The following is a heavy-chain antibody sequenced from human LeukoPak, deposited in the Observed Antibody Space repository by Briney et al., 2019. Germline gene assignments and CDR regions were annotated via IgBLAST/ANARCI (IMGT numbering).Heavy chain of an antibody. CDR3: AKWGDYDVLTGYYVSDY. CDR1: GFTFSDYN. Sequence: TGGSLRLSCAASGFTFSDYNMNWVRQAPGKGLEWVSSISSSATYIYYADSVKGRFTISRDNAKTSLSLQMNSLRAEDTAVYYCAKWGDYDVLTGYYVSDYWGQGTLVTVSS. CDR2: ISSSATYI. D-gene: IGHD3-9*01. J-gene: IGHJ4*02. V-gene: IGHV3-21*06.